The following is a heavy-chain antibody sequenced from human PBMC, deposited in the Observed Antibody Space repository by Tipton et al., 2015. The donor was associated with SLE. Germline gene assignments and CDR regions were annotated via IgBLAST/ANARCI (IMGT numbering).Heavy chain of an antibody. V-gene: IGHV3-21*01. Sequence: SLRLSCAASGFIFSDYSMNWVRQAPGKGLEWVSSISSSSRYIYHAESRKGRFTISRDNAKNSLYLQMNSLRVEDTAVYFCAGDDYASGITWGQGTLVTVSS. CDR3: AGDDYASGIT. CDR2: ISSSSRYI. J-gene: IGHJ5*02. CDR1: GFIFSDYS. D-gene: IGHD3-10*01.